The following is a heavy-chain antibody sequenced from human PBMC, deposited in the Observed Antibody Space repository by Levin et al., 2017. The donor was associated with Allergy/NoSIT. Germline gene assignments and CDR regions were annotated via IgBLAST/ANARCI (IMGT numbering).Heavy chain of an antibody. CDR3: ARHTALLWFEELVFDS. D-gene: IGHD3-10*01. CDR2: IYYSGTT. J-gene: IGHJ4*02. CDR1: GGSFITSSYF. Sequence: NTGGSLRLSCTVSGGSFITSSYFWAWIRQPPGKGLEWLGSIYYSGTTYYNPSLKSRLTISIDTSTNQFSLKLRSVTAADTAVYYCARHTALLWFEELVFDSWGQGNLVAVSS. V-gene: IGHV4-39*01.